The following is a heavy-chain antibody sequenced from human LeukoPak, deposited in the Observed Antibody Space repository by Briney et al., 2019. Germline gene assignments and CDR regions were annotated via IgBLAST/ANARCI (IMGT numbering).Heavy chain of an antibody. V-gene: IGHV1-46*01. CDR1: GHTFTSYY. CDR3: ARGGTTGIFDY. J-gene: IGHJ4*02. D-gene: IGHD1-1*01. Sequence: GASVKVSCKASGHTFTSYYMHWVRQAPGQGLEWMGIINSSGGSRSYAQKFQGRVTMTSDTSTSTVYMELSSLRSEDTAVYSCARGGTTGIFDYWGQGTLVTVSS. CDR2: INSSGGSR.